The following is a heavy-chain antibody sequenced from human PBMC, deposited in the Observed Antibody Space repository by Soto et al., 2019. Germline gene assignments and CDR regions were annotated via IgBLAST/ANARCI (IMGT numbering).Heavy chain of an antibody. V-gene: IGHV1-58*01. CDR1: GFTFTNSA. J-gene: IGHJ3*01. CDR3: VAELYSGGGCCSFDF. D-gene: IGHD2-21*02. Sequence: ASVKVSCKTSGFTFTNSAVQWVRQARGQRLEWIGWIIVASGRTNYAREVQERVTISRDTSTSTAYMELSGLRSEDTAVYYCVAELYSGGGCCSFDFWGQGTMVTVSS. CDR2: IIVASGRT.